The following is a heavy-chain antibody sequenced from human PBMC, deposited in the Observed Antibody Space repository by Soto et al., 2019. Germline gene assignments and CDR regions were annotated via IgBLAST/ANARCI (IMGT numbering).Heavy chain of an antibody. Sequence: EVQLVESGGGLIQPGGSLRLSCAASGFTVSSTYMSWVRQAPGKGLEWVSVIYSGGSTYYADSVKGRFTISRDNSKNTLYLQMSSLSAEDTAVYSCARSGYSYGPFGYWGQGTLVTVSS. J-gene: IGHJ4*02. CDR3: ARSGYSYGPFGY. D-gene: IGHD5-18*01. CDR1: GFTVSSTY. V-gene: IGHV3-53*01. CDR2: IYSGGST.